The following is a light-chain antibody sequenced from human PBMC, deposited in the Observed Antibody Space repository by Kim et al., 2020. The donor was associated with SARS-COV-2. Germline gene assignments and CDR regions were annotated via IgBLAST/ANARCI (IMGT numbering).Light chain of an antibody. CDR2: DVS. CDR3: QQYFNYPLT. CDR1: QSLNDW. J-gene: IGKJ3*01. V-gene: IGKV1-5*01. Sequence: ASVGDTVIITCRASQSLNDWLAWYQQKPGEAPKLLVYDVSNLESGAPSRFSGSGSGTEFTLTISRLQPDDFATYYCQQYFNYPLTFGPGTKVDIK.